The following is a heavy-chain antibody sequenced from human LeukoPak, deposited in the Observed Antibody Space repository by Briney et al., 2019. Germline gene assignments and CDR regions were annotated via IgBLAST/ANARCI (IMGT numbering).Heavy chain of an antibody. Sequence: SETLSLTCTVSGGSISNYYWSWIRQPPGKGLEWIGDIYYSGSTNYNPSLKSRVTISVDTSKNLFSLNLSSVTAADTAVYYCAREQSASSRYYFDSWGQGTLVTVSS. D-gene: IGHD6-19*01. CDR1: GGSISNYY. CDR3: AREQSASSRYYFDS. J-gene: IGHJ4*02. V-gene: IGHV4-59*12. CDR2: IYYSGST.